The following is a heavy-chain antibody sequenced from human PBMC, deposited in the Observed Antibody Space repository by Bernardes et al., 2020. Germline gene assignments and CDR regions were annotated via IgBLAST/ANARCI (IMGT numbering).Heavy chain of an antibody. CDR2: MNPTSGNT. Sequence: ASVKVSCKASGYTFNSYDINWVRQATGQGLEWMAWMNPTSGNTGFAQQFQGRVTMTRNTSISTAYMELSSLRSEDTAVYYCARGVFKSRGTIFGVVIHDYWGQGTQVTVSS. D-gene: IGHD3-3*01. CDR1: GYTFNSYD. V-gene: IGHV1-8*01. CDR3: ARGVFKSRGTIFGVVIHDY. J-gene: IGHJ4*02.